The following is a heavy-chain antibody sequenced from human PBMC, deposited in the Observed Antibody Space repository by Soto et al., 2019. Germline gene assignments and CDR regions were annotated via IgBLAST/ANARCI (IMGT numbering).Heavy chain of an antibody. CDR2: ISASTTHM. J-gene: IGHJ4*02. CDR1: GFTFNTYN. V-gene: IGHV3-21*01. D-gene: IGHD3-9*01. Sequence: GGSLRLSCVVAGFTFNTYNMNWVRQAPGKGLEWVSCISASTTHMYYADSVKGRFTISRDNAKNSLYLQLNSLRAEDTAMYYCAKGNDWPPTFDYWGQGVLVTVSS. CDR3: AKGNDWPPTFDY.